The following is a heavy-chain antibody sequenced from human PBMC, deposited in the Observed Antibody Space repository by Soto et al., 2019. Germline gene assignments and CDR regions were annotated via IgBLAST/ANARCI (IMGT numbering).Heavy chain of an antibody. Sequence: SETLSLTCAVYGGSFSGYYWSWIRQPPGKGLEWIGEINHSGSTNYNLSLKSRVTISVDTSKNQFSLKLSSVTAADTAVYYCARRRVYYYYYYMDVWGKGTTVTVSS. CDR1: GGSFSGYY. J-gene: IGHJ6*03. CDR2: INHSGST. V-gene: IGHV4-34*01. CDR3: ARRRVYYYYYYMDV.